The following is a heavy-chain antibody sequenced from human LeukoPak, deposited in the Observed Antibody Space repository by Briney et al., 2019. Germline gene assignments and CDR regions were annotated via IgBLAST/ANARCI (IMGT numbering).Heavy chain of an antibody. V-gene: IGHV4-59*01. D-gene: IGHD3-22*01. CDR2: IYYSGST. CDR3: AGASGRLLVDY. J-gene: IGHJ4*02. Sequence: PSETLSLTCTVSGGSISSYYWSWIRQPPGKGLEWIGYIYYSGSTNYNPSLKSRVTISVDTSKNQFSLKLSSVTAADTAVYYCAGASGRLLVDYWGQGTLVTVSS. CDR1: GGSISSYY.